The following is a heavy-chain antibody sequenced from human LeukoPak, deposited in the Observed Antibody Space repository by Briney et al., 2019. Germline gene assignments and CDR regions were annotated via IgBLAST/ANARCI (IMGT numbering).Heavy chain of an antibody. J-gene: IGHJ6*02. CDR1: GFTFSTYG. Sequence: PGGSLRLSCAASGFTFSTYGMHWVRQAPGKGLEWVAVIWYDGSNKYYADSVKGRFTISRDNSKNTLYLQMNSLRAEDTAVYYCARSPRQTGYSSSHYYYYYGMDVWGQGTTVTVSS. CDR3: ARSPRQTGYSSSHYYYYYGMDV. CDR2: IWYDGSNK. V-gene: IGHV3-33*01. D-gene: IGHD6-13*01.